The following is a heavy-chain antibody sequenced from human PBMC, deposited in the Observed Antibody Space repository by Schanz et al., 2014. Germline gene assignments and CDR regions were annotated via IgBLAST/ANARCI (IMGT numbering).Heavy chain of an antibody. CDR2: MNESHSTI. V-gene: IGHV3-23*01. CDR3: ERKVLSTIGCYHGN. Sequence: EVQLLESGGGLVEPGGSLRLSCAASGFSFSSYAMGWVRQARGKGLEWVSAMNESHSTIYYADSVRGRFTISRDNAESTLFPQMNSLRAEDTAVYYCERKVLSTIGCYHGNWGKGTLVSVS. CDR1: GFSFSSYA. J-gene: IGHJ4*02. D-gene: IGHD1-26*01.